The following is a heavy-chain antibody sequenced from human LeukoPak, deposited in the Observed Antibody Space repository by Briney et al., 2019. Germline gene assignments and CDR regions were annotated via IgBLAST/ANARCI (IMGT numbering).Heavy chain of an antibody. CDR2: VSSSSSTI. Sequence: PGGSLRLSCAASGFTFSNAWMSWVRQAPGKGLEWISYVSSSSSTIYYADSVKGRFTISRDNAKNSLYLQMNSLRAEDTAVYYCARVSGTYSFDYWGQGTLVTVSS. V-gene: IGHV3-48*04. CDR1: GFTFSNAW. J-gene: IGHJ4*02. CDR3: ARVSGTYSFDY. D-gene: IGHD1-26*01.